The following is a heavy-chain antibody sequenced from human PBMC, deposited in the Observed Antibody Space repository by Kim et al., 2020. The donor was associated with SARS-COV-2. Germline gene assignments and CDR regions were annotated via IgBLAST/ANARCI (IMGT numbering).Heavy chain of an antibody. Sequence: GGSLRLSCAASGFTFSDHAMHWVRQISGKGLEWVAAISYDGQTKNYADSVKGRFTISRDNSKNTMSLQINSLRADDTAIYYCARDPFRGSSRYFFDYWG. CDR1: GFTFSDHA. CDR2: ISYDGQTK. CDR3: ARDPFRGSSRYFFDY. V-gene: IGHV3-30*03. D-gene: IGHD3-22*01. J-gene: IGHJ4*01.